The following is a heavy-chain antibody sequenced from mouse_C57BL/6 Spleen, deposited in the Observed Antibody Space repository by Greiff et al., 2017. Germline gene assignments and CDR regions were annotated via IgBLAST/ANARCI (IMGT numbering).Heavy chain of an antibody. CDR2: INPSTGGT. CDR1: GYSFTGYY. V-gene: IGHV1-42*01. D-gene: IGHD2-4*01. Sequence: EVQLQQSGPELVKPGASVKISCKASGYSFTGYYMNWVKQSPEKSLEWIGEINPSTGGTTYNQKFKAKATLTVDKSSSTAYMQLKSLTSEDSAVYYCARKNDYEYYFDYWGQGTTLTVSS. CDR3: ARKNDYEYYFDY. J-gene: IGHJ2*01.